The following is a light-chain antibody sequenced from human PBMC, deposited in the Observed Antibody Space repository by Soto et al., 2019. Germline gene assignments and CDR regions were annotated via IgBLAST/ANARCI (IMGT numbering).Light chain of an antibody. CDR2: EAT. Sequence: QSALTQPASASGSPGQSITISCSGTSNDVGSFNLVSWYQQHPGKVPKLMIYEATKRPSGVSNRFSGSKSGNTASMTISGLQAEDEADYYCCSYARSRTVVFGGGTKLTVL. CDR3: CSYARSRTVV. V-gene: IGLV2-23*01. J-gene: IGLJ2*01. CDR1: SNDVGSFNL.